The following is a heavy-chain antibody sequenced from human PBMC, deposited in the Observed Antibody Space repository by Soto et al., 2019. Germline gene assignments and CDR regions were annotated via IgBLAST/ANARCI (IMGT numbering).Heavy chain of an antibody. CDR3: AIFYVPSDYSEGIVF. D-gene: IGHD3-10*01. J-gene: IGHJ4*02. Sequence: ASVKVSCKASGYTFTGYYMHWVRQAPGQGLEWMGWINPNSGGTNYAQKFQGWVTMTRDTSISTAYMELSRLRSDDTAVYYCAIFYVPSDYSEGIVFWGPGILVSV. CDR1: GYTFTGYY. CDR2: INPNSGGT. V-gene: IGHV1-2*04.